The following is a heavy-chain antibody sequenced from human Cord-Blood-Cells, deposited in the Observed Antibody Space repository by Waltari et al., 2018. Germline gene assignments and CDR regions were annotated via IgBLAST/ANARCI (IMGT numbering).Heavy chain of an antibody. CDR2: IYYSGST. V-gene: IGHV4-59*01. CDR3: ARDDFWSGFQFFDY. D-gene: IGHD3-3*01. CDR1: GGPISSSY. J-gene: IGHJ4*02. Sequence: QVQLQESGPGLVKPSATLYLPCPVPGGPISSSYWSWTRPPPGKELEWIGYIYYSGSTNYNPSLKSRVTISVDTSKHQFSLKLSSVTAADTAVYYCARDDFWSGFQFFDYWGQGTLVTVSS.